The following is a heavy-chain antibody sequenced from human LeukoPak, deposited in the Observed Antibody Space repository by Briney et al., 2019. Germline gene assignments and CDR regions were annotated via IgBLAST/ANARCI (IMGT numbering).Heavy chain of an antibody. CDR1: GLTFSSYA. CDR2: ISGSGGNT. J-gene: IGHJ4*02. CDR3: AEGPEFWKGYKFDY. V-gene: IGHV3-23*01. Sequence: GGSLRLSCAASGLTFSSYAMSWVRQAPGKGLEWVSSISGSGGNTYYADSVKGRFTISRANSKNTLYRQKNSLKAEETAVYYCAEGPEFWKGYKFDYWGQGTQVTVSS. D-gene: IGHD3-3*01.